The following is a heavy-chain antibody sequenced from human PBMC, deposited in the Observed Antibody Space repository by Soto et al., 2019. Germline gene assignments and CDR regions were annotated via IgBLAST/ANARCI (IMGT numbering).Heavy chain of an antibody. CDR1: GFTFSSYA. CDR3: AKDEGDSSGYFDWLWAGTTNFDY. J-gene: IGHJ4*02. CDR2: ISGSGGST. D-gene: IGHD3-9*01. V-gene: IGHV3-23*01. Sequence: GGSLRLSCAASGFTFSSYAMSWVRQAPGKGLEWVSAISGSGGSTYYADSVKGRFTISRDNSKNTLYLQMNSLRAEDTAVYYCAKDEGDSSGYFDWLWAGTTNFDYWGQGTLVTVSS.